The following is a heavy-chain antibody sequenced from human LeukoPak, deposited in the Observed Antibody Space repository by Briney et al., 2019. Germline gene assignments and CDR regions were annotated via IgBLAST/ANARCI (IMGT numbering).Heavy chain of an antibody. Sequence: PGGSLRLSCAASGFSFNNYAMSWVRQTPGKGLEWVSAITGSGDDTYHADSVKGRFTISRDNSKNTLYLQMNSLRAEDTAVYYCAKFEPAAIFGYWGQGTLVTVSS. CDR2: ITGSGDDT. J-gene: IGHJ4*02. CDR3: AKFEPAAIFGY. CDR1: GFSFNNYA. V-gene: IGHV3-23*01. D-gene: IGHD2-2*01.